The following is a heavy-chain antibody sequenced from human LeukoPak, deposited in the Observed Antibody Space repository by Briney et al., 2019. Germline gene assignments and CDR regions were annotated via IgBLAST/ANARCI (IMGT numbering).Heavy chain of an antibody. CDR3: ATSRYDSSGYYGIIGY. V-gene: IGHV3-20*04. CDR1: GFIFDDYG. Sequence: GGSLRLSCVVSGFIFDDYGISWVRQAPGKGLEWVSRIHWKSGSTGYVDSVKGRFTISRDNAKNSLYLQMNSLRAEDTAVYYCATSRYDSSGYYGIIGYWGQGTLVTVSS. J-gene: IGHJ4*02. CDR2: IHWKSGST. D-gene: IGHD3-22*01.